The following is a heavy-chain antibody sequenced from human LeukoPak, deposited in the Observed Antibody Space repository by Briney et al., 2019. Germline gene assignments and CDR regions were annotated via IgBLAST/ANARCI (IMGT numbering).Heavy chain of an antibody. CDR1: GFTFSSYW. J-gene: IGHJ1*01. Sequence: GGSLRLSCAASGFTFSSYWMSWVRQAPGKGLEWVANIKQDGSEKYYVDSVKGRFTISRDNAKNSLYLQMNSLRAGDTAVYCCARSRCSSTSCLYFQHWGQGTLVTVSS. CDR3: ARSRCSSTSCLYFQH. CDR2: IKQDGSEK. V-gene: IGHV3-7*03. D-gene: IGHD2-2*01.